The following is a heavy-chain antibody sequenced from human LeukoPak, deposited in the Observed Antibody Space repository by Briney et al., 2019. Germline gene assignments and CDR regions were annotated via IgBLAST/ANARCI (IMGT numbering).Heavy chain of an antibody. D-gene: IGHD3-3*01. CDR3: ARGTGRFMFDI. CDR1: GFTFSNYN. CDR2: ISRSSSSI. V-gene: IGHV3-21*01. Sequence: PGGSLRLSCAASGFTFSNYNMNWVRQAPGKGLEWVSSISRSSSSIYYADSVKGRFTISRDNAKNSLYLQMNSLRAEDTAVYYCARGTGRFMFDIWGQGTMATVSS. J-gene: IGHJ3*02.